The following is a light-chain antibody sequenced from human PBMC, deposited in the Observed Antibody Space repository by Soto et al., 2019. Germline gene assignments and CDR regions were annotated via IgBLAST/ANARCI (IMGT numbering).Light chain of an antibody. CDR3: LRYNAFSQT. Sequence: DIQMTQSPSTLSASVGDRVTITCRASQSMNDWLAWYQQKPGKAPKVLIYDASSLQSGVPSRFSDSGSGTEFARTIDSLQPDDVSTYYCLRYNAFSQTFGQGTKVEI. J-gene: IGKJ1*01. CDR1: QSMNDW. V-gene: IGKV1-5*01. CDR2: DAS.